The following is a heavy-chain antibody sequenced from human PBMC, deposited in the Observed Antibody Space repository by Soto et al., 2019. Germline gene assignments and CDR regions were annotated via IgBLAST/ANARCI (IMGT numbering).Heavy chain of an antibody. D-gene: IGHD1-1*01. V-gene: IGHV4-4*07. CDR1: GASISCFY. CDR3: VRDGTKTLRDWFDP. J-gene: IGHJ5*02. CDR2: IYATGTT. Sequence: SETLSLTCTVSGASISCFYWSWIRKPAGKGLEWIGRIYATGTTDYNPSLKSRVMMSVDTSKKQFSLKLRSVTAADTAVYYCVRDGTKTLRDWFDPWGQGSSVTVSS.